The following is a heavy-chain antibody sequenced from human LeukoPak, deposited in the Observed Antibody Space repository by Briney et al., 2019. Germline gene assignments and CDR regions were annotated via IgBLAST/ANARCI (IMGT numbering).Heavy chain of an antibody. V-gene: IGHV3-43D*04. J-gene: IGHJ4*02. Sequence: PGGFLRLSCAASGFTFDEYAMHWVRQAPGKGLEWVSLISWDGGSTYYADSVKGRFTISRDNSKNSLYLQMNSLRAEDTALYYCAKDGGLYSGSYYIDYWGQGTLVTVSS. CDR3: AKDGGLYSGSYYIDY. CDR2: ISWDGGST. D-gene: IGHD1-26*01. CDR1: GFTFDEYA.